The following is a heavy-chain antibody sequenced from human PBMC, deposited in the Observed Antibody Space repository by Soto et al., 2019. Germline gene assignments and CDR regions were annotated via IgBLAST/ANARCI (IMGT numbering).Heavy chain of an antibody. CDR3: TTHTVTTDDYYYYYMDV. CDR2: IKSKTDGGTT. CDR1: GFTFSNAW. Sequence: GGSLRLSCAASGFTFSNAWMSWVRQAPGKGLEWVGRIKSKTDGGTTDYAAPVKGRFTISRDDSKNKQYLQMNSLKTEDTAVYYFTTHTVTTDDYYYYYMDVWGKGTTVTAP. V-gene: IGHV3-15*01. D-gene: IGHD4-17*01. J-gene: IGHJ6*03.